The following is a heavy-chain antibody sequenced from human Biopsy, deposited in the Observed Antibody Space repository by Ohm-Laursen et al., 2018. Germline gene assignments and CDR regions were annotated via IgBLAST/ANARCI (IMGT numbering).Heavy chain of an antibody. V-gene: IGHV1-8*02. CDR2: MIPSSGKT. CDR3: ARGYSRRVSIFEASIYWFDT. Sequence: ASVKVSCKVSGYTFGNYGVSWVRQAPGQGLEWMGWMIPSSGKTGYAQRFQGRVTLTMNTSISTAYMELSGLRSEDTAVYFCARGYSRRVSIFEASIYWFDTWGQGTLVTVSS. CDR1: GYTFGNYG. J-gene: IGHJ5*02. D-gene: IGHD6-6*01.